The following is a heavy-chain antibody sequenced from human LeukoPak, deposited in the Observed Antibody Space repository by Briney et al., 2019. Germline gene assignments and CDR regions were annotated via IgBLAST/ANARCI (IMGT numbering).Heavy chain of an antibody. Sequence: PGGSLRLSCAASGFTFSSYGMHSVREAPRGGLGWVAVISYDGSNQYYADSVKGRFTISRDNSKNTLYLQMNSLRAEDTAVYYCAKTRILTYYDILTVPGSPDYYYYMDVWGKGTTVTVSS. CDR2: ISYDGSNQ. J-gene: IGHJ6*03. D-gene: IGHD3-9*01. V-gene: IGHV3-30*18. CDR1: GFTFSSYG. CDR3: AKTRILTYYDILTVPGSPDYYYYMDV.